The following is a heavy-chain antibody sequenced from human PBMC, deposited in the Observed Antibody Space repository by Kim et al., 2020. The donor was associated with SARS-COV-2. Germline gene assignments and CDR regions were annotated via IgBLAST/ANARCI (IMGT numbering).Heavy chain of an antibody. V-gene: IGHV3-23*01. Sequence: GGSLRLSCAASGFTFSSYAMSWVRQAPGKGLEWVSVISGSGGSTYYADSVKGRFTISRDNSKNTLYLQMNSLRAEDTAVYYCAKSLSRDYYLPGCAFDIWRQGTMVTVSS. D-gene: IGHD2-21*02. CDR3: AKSLSRDYYLPGCAFDI. CDR2: ISGSGGST. CDR1: GFTFSSYA. J-gene: IGHJ3*02.